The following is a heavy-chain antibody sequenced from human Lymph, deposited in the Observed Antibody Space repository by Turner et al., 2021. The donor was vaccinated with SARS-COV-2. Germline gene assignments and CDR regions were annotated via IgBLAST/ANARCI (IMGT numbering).Heavy chain of an antibody. CDR3: AREESSNGMDV. J-gene: IGHJ6*02. D-gene: IGHD6-13*01. Sequence: QVQLVESGGGVVQPGGSLRLSCAASGFTFSSYGMRWVRQAPGKGLEWVAVIWYDGSNKYYADSVKGRFTISRDNSKNTLYLQMNSLRAEDTAVYYCAREESSNGMDVWGQGTTVTVSS. CDR2: IWYDGSNK. CDR1: GFTFSSYG. V-gene: IGHV3-33*01.